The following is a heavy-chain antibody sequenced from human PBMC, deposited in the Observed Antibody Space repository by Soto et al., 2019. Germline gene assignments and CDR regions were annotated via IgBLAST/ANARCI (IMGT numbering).Heavy chain of an antibody. D-gene: IGHD6-19*01. V-gene: IGHV3-23*01. Sequence: EVQLLESGGGLVQPGGSLTVSCAASGFVFSHYAMTWVRQAPGKGLEWVSTVSENGDYTSYADSVKGRFTISRDNSKNTVFVQMNSLRAEDTAVYYCARRTAVRNFDYCGQGTLVTVSA. CDR3: ARRTAVRNFDY. CDR2: VSENGDYT. CDR1: GFVFSHYA. J-gene: IGHJ4*02.